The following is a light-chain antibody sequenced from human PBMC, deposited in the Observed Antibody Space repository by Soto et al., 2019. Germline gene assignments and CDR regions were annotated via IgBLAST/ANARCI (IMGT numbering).Light chain of an antibody. CDR2: EVY. CDR1: SSDVGGYNY. V-gene: IGLV2-8*01. J-gene: IGLJ1*01. Sequence: QSVLTQPPSASGSPGQSVTISCTGTSSDVGGYNYVSWYQHHPGKAPKLIIYEVYKRPSGVPDRFSGSKSGNTAALTVSGHQAEDEADYYCSSYVGTNSYVFGTVTKLTVL. CDR3: SSYVGTNSYV.